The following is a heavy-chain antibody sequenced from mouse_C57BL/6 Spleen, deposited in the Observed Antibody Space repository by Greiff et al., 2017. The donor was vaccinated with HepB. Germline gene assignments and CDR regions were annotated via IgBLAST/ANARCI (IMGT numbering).Heavy chain of an antibody. J-gene: IGHJ3*01. V-gene: IGHV5-17*01. CDR3: ARGGGSWFAY. Sequence: VQLKESGGGLVKPGGSLKLSCAASGFTFSDYGMHWVRQAPEKGLEWVAYISSGSSTIYYADTVKGRFTISRDNAKNTLFLQMTSLRSEDTAMYYCARGGGSWFAYWGQGTLVTVSA. CDR1: GFTFSDYG. CDR2: ISSGSSTI.